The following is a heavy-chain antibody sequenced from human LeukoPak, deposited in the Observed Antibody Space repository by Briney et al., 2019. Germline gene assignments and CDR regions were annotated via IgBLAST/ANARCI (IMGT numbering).Heavy chain of an antibody. CDR3: ARVIHSSGDDAFDI. J-gene: IGHJ3*02. Sequence: PSQTLSLTCTVSGGSISSGDYYWSWIRQPPGKGLEWIGYIYYSGSTYYNPSLKSRVTISVDTSKNQFSLKLSSVTAADTAVYYCARVIHSSGDDAFDIWGQGTMVTVSS. CDR2: IYYSGST. D-gene: IGHD3-22*01. CDR1: GGSISSGDYY. V-gene: IGHV4-30-4*01.